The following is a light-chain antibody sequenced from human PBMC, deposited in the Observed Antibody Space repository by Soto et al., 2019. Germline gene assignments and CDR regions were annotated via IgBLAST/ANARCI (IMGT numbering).Light chain of an antibody. Sequence: EIVLTQSPGTLSLSPGERATLSCRASQSVSSSYLAWYQQKPGQAPRLLIYGASSRATGIPDRFSGSGSGKAFPLTLSRLEPEHFEVYYCQQLGSSLFTSAPGTKVDLK. J-gene: IGKJ3*01. CDR1: QSVSSSY. V-gene: IGKV3-20*01. CDR2: GAS. CDR3: QQLGSSLFT.